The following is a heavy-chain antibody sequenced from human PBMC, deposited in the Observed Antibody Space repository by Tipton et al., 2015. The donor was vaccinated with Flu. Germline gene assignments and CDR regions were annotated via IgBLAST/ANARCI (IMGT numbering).Heavy chain of an antibody. CDR2: IYYSGST. D-gene: IGHD4-23*01. CDR1: GGSISSSSYY. CDR3: ARGRYGGNYFGY. J-gene: IGHJ4*02. V-gene: IGHV4-39*07. Sequence: TLSLTCTVSGGSISSSSYYWGWIHQPPGKGLEWIGSIYYSGSTYYNPSLKSRVTISVDTSKNQFSLKLSSVTAADTAVYYCARGRYGGNYFGYWGQGTLVTVSS.